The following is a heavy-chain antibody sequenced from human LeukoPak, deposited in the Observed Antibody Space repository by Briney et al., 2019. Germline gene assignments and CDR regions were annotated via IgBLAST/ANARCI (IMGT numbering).Heavy chain of an antibody. CDR3: ARQDYGYFQH. V-gene: IGHV5-51*01. CDR2: IYPGDSDT. D-gene: IGHD4-17*01. J-gene: IGHJ1*01. CDR1: GYSFTSYW. Sequence: GESLKISCKGSGYSFTSYWNGRVRQIPGKGLEWMGIIYPGDSDTRYSPSFQGQVTISVDKSISTAYLQWSSLKASDTAMYYCARQDYGYFQHWGQGTLVTVSS.